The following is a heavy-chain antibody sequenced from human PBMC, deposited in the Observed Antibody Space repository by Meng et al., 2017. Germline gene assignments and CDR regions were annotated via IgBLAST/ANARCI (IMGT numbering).Heavy chain of an antibody. V-gene: IGHV3-66*02. D-gene: IGHD3-10*01. CDR1: GFYFNNAW. CDR2: IYSGGST. Sequence: GESLKISCAASGFYFNNAWMSWVRQAPGKGLEWVSVIYSGGSTYYADSVKGRFTISRDNSKNTLYLQMNSLRAEDTAVYYCARGAPSTYYYGSGAWDWFDPWGQGTLVTVSS. CDR3: ARGAPSTYYYGSGAWDWFDP. J-gene: IGHJ5*02.